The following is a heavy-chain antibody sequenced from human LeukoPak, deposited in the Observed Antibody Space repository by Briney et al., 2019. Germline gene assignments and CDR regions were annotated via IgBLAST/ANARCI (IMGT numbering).Heavy chain of an antibody. J-gene: IGHJ6*02. CDR1: GGSISSYY. D-gene: IGHD3-10*01. CDR2: IYYSGST. CDR3: ARYYGTSAYYYGMDV. V-gene: IGHV4-59*01. Sequence: SATLSLTCTVSGGSISSYYWSWIRQPPGKGLEWIGYIYYSGSTNYNPSLKSRVTISVDTSKNQFSLKLSSVTAADTAVYYCARYYGTSAYYYGMDVWGQGTTVTVSS.